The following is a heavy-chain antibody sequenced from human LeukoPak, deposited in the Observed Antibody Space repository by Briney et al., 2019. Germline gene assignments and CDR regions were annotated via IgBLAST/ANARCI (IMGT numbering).Heavy chain of an antibody. Sequence: SETLSLTCTVSGGSISSSSYYWGWIRQPPGKGLEWIGSIYYSGTTYYNPSLKSRVTISVDTAKKQFSLKLRSVTAADTAVYYCARHEWGITNAFDIWGQGTMVTVSS. CDR1: GGSISSSSYY. CDR2: IYYSGTT. CDR3: ARHEWGITNAFDI. J-gene: IGHJ3*02. D-gene: IGHD1-14*01. V-gene: IGHV4-39*01.